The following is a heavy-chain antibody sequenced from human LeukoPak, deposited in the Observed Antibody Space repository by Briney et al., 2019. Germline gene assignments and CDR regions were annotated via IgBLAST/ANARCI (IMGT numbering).Heavy chain of an antibody. V-gene: IGHV1-2*02. CDR3: ARDITDNSGSGSYPHWFDP. J-gene: IGHJ5*02. Sequence: ASVKVSCKASGYTFTGYYMHWVRQAPGQGLEWMGWINPNSGGTNYAQKFQGRVTMTRDTSISTAYMELSRLRSDDTAVYYCARDITDNSGSGSYPHWFDPWGQGTLVTVSS. CDR2: INPNSGGT. CDR1: GYTFTGYY. D-gene: IGHD3-10*01.